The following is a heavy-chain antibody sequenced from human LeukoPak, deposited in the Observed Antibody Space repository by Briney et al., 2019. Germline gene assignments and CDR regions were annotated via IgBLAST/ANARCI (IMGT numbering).Heavy chain of an antibody. J-gene: IGHJ2*01. V-gene: IGHV3-23*01. Sequence: GGSLRLSCAASGFTFSSYAMRWVRQATGKELEWVSVVSGSGGSTYYADSVKGRFNISRNNSKNTLYLQINSLRAEDTAVYYCAPRIVGATVVDLWGRGTLVTVSS. CDR3: APRIVGATVVDL. D-gene: IGHD1-26*01. CDR1: GFTFSSYA. CDR2: VSGSGGST.